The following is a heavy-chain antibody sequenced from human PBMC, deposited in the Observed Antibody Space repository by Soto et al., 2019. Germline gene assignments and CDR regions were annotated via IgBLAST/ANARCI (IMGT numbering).Heavy chain of an antibody. J-gene: IGHJ6*02. Sequence: QVQLQQSGPGLVKPSQTLSLTCAISGDSVSSNSAAWNWIRQSPSRGLEWLGRAYYRSQWYYDSAVSVRSRITVIPDTSNNQFSLQLSSVTPEDTAVYFCTKQKGDSRTYNGMDVWGQGTTVIVSS. D-gene: IGHD2-21*02. CDR3: TKQKGDSRTYNGMDV. V-gene: IGHV6-1*01. CDR2: AYYRSQWYY. CDR1: GDSVSSNSAA.